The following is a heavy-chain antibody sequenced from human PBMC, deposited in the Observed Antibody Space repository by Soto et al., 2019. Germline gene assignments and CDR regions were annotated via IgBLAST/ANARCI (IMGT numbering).Heavy chain of an antibody. D-gene: IGHD6-13*01. CDR1: GFTVSSNY. J-gene: IGHJ6*02. V-gene: IGHV3-21*01. CDR3: ASTYSSSWYGYYYYYGMDV. Sequence: PVGSLRLSCAASGFTVSSNYMSLVRQAPGKGLEWVSSISSSSSYIYYADSVKGRFTISRDNAKNSLYLQMNSLRAEDTAVYYCASTYSSSWYGYYYYYGMDVWGQGTTVTVSS. CDR2: ISSSSSYI.